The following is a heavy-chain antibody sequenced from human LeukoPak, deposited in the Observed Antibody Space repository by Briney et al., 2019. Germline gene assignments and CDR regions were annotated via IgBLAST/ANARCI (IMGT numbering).Heavy chain of an antibody. CDR1: GYTFTSYD. J-gene: IGHJ3*02. D-gene: IGHD3-22*01. Sequence: VASVKVSCKASGYTFTSYDINRVRQATGQGLEWMGWMNPNSGNTGYAQKFQGRVTMTRNTSISTAYMELSSLRSEDTAVYYCARGREVTMIVVVISDAFDIWGQGTMVTVSS. CDR3: ARGREVTMIVVVISDAFDI. V-gene: IGHV1-8*01. CDR2: MNPNSGNT.